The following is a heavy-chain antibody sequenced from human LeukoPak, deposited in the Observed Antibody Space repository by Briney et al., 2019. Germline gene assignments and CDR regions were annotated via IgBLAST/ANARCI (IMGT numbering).Heavy chain of an antibody. D-gene: IGHD7-27*01. CDR1: GYVFSEYA. J-gene: IGHJ4*02. CDR2: IYAYGGGR. V-gene: IGHV3-9*01. CDR3: AKDRAGDLEN. Sequence: GGSLRLSCEGSGYVFSEYAMHWVRQPPGKGLEWVSGIYAYGGGRGYADSVRGRFTIPRDDARTSLYLEMKSLRPEDTAVYYCAKDRAGDLENWGQGSLVTVSS.